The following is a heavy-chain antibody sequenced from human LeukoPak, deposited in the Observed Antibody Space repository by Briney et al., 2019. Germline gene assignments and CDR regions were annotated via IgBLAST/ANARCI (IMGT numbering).Heavy chain of an antibody. CDR1: GFNFSSYW. V-gene: IGHV3-7*01. CDR2: IKQDGSEK. D-gene: IGHD4-17*01. J-gene: IGHJ4*02. Sequence: GGSLRLSCAASGFNFSSYWMSWVRQAPGKGLEWVANIKQDGSEKYYVDSVKGRFTISRDNAKNSLYLQMNSLRAEDTAVYYCAREGYYGDYAFWGQGTLVTVSS. CDR3: AREGYYGDYAF.